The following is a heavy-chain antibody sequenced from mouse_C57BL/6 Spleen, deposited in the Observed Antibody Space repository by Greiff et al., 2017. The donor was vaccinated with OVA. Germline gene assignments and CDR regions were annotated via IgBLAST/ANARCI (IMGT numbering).Heavy chain of an antibody. Sequence: EVKLMESGGGLVKPGGSLKLSCAASGFTFSSYAMSWVRQTPEKRLEWVATISDGGSYTYYPDNVKGRFTIARDNAKNNLYLQMSHLKSEDTAMYYCAREAYYGSVYFDYWGKGTTLTVSS. D-gene: IGHD1-1*01. CDR3: AREAYYGSVYFDY. V-gene: IGHV5-4*01. J-gene: IGHJ2*01. CDR1: GFTFSSYA. CDR2: ISDGGSYT.